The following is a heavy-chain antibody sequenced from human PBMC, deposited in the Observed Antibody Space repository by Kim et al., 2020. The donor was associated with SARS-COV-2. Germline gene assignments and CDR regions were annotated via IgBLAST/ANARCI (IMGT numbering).Heavy chain of an antibody. J-gene: IGHJ6*02. CDR3: AANIAVSFGMNV. CDR2: FFLGGST. V-gene: IGHV4-4*02. Sequence: SETLSLTCGVSGDSLSSKWWSWVRQPPGKGLEWIGEFFLGGSTNYNPSLKSRVTISVDKSSNQFSLKLTSVTAADTAVYYCAANIAVSFGMNVWGQGTTVTVSS. CDR1: GDSLSSKW. D-gene: IGHD6-19*01.